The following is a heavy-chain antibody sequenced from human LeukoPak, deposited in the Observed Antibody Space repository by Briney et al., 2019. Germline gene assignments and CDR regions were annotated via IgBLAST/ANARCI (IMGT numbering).Heavy chain of an antibody. J-gene: IGHJ3*02. D-gene: IGHD3-9*01. CDR1: GFALSTSGLG. V-gene: IGHV2-5*02. CDR3: AEGVLGYFEGDAFYI. CDR2: IYWDVGK. Sequence: SGPTLGNPTQTLTLTCTFSGFALSTSGLGMGWIRQPPGKALEWLALIYWDVGKRYSPSLKSRLTITKDNSKNQVVLTMNNMDRVDTATYYFAEGVLGYFEGDAFYIWGQGTMVTVSS.